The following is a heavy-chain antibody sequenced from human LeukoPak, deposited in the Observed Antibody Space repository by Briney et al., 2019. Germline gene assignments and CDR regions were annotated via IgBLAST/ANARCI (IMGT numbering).Heavy chain of an antibody. D-gene: IGHD1-20*01. V-gene: IGHV3-23*01. J-gene: IGHJ4*02. Sequence: GGSLRLSCAASGFIFSNYAMSWVRQAPGKGLEWVSAIGGSGASTFYADSVKGRFTVSRDNIKDTLHLEMNSLRAEDTAVYYCVKFHCSESVFYNFEDRGQGTLVTVSS. CDR2: IGGSGAST. CDR1: GFIFSNYA. CDR3: VKFHCSESVFYNFED.